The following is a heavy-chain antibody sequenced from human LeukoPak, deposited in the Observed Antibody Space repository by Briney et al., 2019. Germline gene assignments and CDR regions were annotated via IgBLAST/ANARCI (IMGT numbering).Heavy chain of an antibody. CDR2: IYYSGST. CDR1: GGSISSYY. CDR3: ARVDYYGSGSYEWLDP. V-gene: IGHV4-59*01. D-gene: IGHD3-10*01. J-gene: IGHJ5*02. Sequence: SETLSLTCTVPGGSISSYYWSWIRQPPGKGLECIGYIYYSGSTNYNPSLKSRVTISVDTSKNQFSLKLSSVTAADTAVYYCARVDYYGSGSYEWLDPWGQGTLVTVSS.